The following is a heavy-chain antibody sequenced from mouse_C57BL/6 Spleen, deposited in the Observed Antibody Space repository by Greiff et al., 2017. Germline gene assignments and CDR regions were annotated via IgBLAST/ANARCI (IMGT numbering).Heavy chain of an antibody. Sequence: EVKLQESGPGLVKPSQSLSLTCSVTGYSITSGYYWNWIRQFPGNKLEWMGYISYDGSNNYNPSLKNRISITRDTSKNQFFLKLNSVTTEDTATYYCARDYGSSTRGYAMDYWGQGTSVTVSS. CDR2: ISYDGSN. CDR1: GYSITSGYY. J-gene: IGHJ4*01. D-gene: IGHD1-1*01. CDR3: ARDYGSSTRGYAMDY. V-gene: IGHV3-6*01.